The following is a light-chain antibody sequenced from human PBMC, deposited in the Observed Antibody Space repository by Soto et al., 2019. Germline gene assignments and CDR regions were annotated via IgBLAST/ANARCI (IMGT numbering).Light chain of an antibody. CDR1: QSVSSN. J-gene: IGKJ1*01. CDR2: GAS. CDR3: QQYNNWLPWT. V-gene: IGKV3-15*01. Sequence: EIVMTQSPATLSVSPWERATLSCRASQSVSSNLAWYQQKPGQAPRLLIYGASTRATGIPARFSGSGSGTEFTLTISSLQSEDFAVYYCQQYNNWLPWTFGQGTKVEIK.